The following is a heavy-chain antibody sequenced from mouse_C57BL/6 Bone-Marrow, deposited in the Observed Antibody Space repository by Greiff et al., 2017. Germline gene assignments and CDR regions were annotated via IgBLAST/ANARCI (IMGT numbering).Heavy chain of an antibody. Sequence: QVQLQQPGAELVKPGASVKLSCKASGYTFTSYWMHWVKQRPGQGLVWIGMIHPNSGSTNYNEKFKSKATLTVDKSSSTAYMQLRSLTSEDSAVYYCARADVYYSKGAWFAYWGQGTLVTVSA. J-gene: IGHJ3*01. CDR3: ARADVYYSKGAWFAY. V-gene: IGHV1-64*01. D-gene: IGHD2-5*01. CDR2: IHPNSGST. CDR1: GYTFTSYW.